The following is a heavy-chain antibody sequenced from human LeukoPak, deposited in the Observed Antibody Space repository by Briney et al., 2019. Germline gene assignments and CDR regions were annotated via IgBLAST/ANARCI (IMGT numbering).Heavy chain of an antibody. Sequence: GGSPRPSCAASGPTFSSYSFNFGRPVPRERLGWVSSITTAFSTYYPASEKGRSTISRNNTNSSPYLQTISPRAEDTAVYYWARVPANSYEDYWGEGALVTVSS. CDR3: ARVPANSYEDY. CDR1: GPTFSSYS. CDR2: ITTAFST. V-gene: IGHV3-21*01. J-gene: IGHJ4*02. D-gene: IGHD3-3*01.